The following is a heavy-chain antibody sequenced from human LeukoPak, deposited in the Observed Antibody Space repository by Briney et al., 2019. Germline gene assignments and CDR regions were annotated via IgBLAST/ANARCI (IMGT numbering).Heavy chain of an antibody. D-gene: IGHD6-13*01. Sequence: GETLRLSCAASGFTVSSNAMSWVRQAPGKGLEWVSVIISSGMTDYANSMKGRFTISRDNAKNTLYLQMNSLRADDSAVYYCSAWRGSKWFDYWGQGTLVTVS. CDR1: GFTVSSNA. CDR3: SAWRGSKWFDY. V-gene: IGHV3-53*01. CDR2: IISSGMT. J-gene: IGHJ4*02.